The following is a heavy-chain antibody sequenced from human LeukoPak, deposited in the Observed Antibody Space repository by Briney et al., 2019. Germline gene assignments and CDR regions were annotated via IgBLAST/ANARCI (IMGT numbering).Heavy chain of an antibody. CDR3: ARPYSSSWYRAFDN. Sequence: GGSLRLSCAASGFTFSSYEMNWVRQAPGKGLEWVSYISSSGSTIYYADSVKGRFTISRDNAKNSLYLQMNSLRAEDTAVYYCARPYSSSWYRAFDNWGQGTMVTVSS. D-gene: IGHD6-13*01. CDR1: GFTFSSYE. CDR2: ISSSGSTI. V-gene: IGHV3-48*03. J-gene: IGHJ3*02.